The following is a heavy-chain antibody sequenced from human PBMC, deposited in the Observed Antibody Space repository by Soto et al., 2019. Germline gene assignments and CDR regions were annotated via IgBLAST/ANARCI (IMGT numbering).Heavy chain of an antibody. CDR1: GFTFSSYA. J-gene: IGHJ4*02. V-gene: IGHV3-23*01. CDR3: AKTTMLVVVTPDY. Sequence: PGGSLRLSCAASGFTFSSYAMRWVRQAPGKGLECVSAISGGVGSTYYADSVKGRFTISRDNSKNTLYLQMNNLRAEDTAVYYCAKTTMLVVVTPDYWGQGTLVTASS. D-gene: IGHD3-22*01. CDR2: ISGGVGST.